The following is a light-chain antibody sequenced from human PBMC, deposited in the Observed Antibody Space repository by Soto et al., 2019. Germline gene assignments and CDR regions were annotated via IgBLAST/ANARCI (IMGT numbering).Light chain of an antibody. CDR1: QSVNSAY. V-gene: IGKV3-20*01. CDR3: QKYYSSPR. CDR2: GAS. J-gene: IGKJ1*01. Sequence: EIVLTQSPGTLSLSPGDRATLSCRASQSVNSAYLAWYQQKPGQAPRLLIYGASSRFTGVPDRFGGSGSGTDFTLTSSRLEPEDFAVYYCQKYYSSPRFGQGTKVEIK.